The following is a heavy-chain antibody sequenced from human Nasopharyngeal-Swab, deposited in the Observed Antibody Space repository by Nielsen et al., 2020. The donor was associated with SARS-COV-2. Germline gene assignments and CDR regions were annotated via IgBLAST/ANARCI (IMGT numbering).Heavy chain of an antibody. CDR3: ARGVGVDDFWSGRFDY. J-gene: IGHJ4*02. D-gene: IGHD3-3*01. CDR1: GFTVSGNF. V-gene: IGHV3-53*01. Sequence: GESLKISCAASGFTVSGNFMTWVRQAPGKGLEWVSVIYSAGQTNYADSVKGRFTISRDNSKNTLHLQMNSLRAEDTAVYYCARGVGVDDFWSGRFDYWGQGTLVTVSS. CDR2: IYSAGQT.